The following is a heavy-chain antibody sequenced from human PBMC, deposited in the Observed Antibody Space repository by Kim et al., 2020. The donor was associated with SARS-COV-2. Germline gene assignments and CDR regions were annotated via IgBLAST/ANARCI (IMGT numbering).Heavy chain of an antibody. Sequence: ASVKVPCKASGYTFTGYYMHWVRQAPGQGLEWMGWINPNSGGTNYAQKFQGRVTMTRDTSISTAYMELSRLRSDDTAVYYCARDLITMVRGVIHPGGYWGQGTLVTVSS. CDR3: ARDLITMVRGVIHPGGY. CDR1: GYTFTGYY. D-gene: IGHD3-10*01. CDR2: INPNSGGT. J-gene: IGHJ4*02. V-gene: IGHV1-2*02.